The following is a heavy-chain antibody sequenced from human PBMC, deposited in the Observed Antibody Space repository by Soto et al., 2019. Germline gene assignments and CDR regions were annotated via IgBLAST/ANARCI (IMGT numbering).Heavy chain of an antibody. CDR2: VSGGSGVT. J-gene: IGHJ5*02. CDR1: GFSFSTYG. D-gene: IGHD1-1*01. CDR3: TRWNGYGDL. Sequence: EGSLRLSCVVSGFSFSTYGVTWVRQAPGKGLEWVCGVSGGSGVTHYTDSVKGRFTISGDDSKNTVYLQMHGLRGEDTAVYYCTRWNGYGDLWGQGTRCTVSS. V-gene: IGHV3-23*01.